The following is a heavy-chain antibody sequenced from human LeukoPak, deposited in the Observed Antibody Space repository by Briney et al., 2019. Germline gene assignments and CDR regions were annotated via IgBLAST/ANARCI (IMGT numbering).Heavy chain of an antibody. CDR2: IYSCGRK. Sequence: AGSLRLSCAASWFTVSSNYMSWVRQAAGKGLEGVAVIYSCGRKYYQDSVQGRFTNPSGNSNNTLYLQMTSLRAEDTAVYYCASSIKKLLLDYWGQGTLVTVSS. J-gene: IGHJ4*02. V-gene: IGHV3-53*01. CDR3: ASSIKKLLLDY. CDR1: WFTVSSNY. D-gene: IGHD2-21*01.